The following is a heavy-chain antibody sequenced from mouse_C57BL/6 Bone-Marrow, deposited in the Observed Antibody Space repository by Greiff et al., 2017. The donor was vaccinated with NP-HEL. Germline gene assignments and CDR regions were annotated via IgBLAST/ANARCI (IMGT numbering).Heavy chain of an antibody. CDR1: GFTFSSYA. J-gene: IGHJ1*03. CDR2: ISDGGSYT. D-gene: IGHD1-1*01. CDR3: ARHYGSSPSYWYFDV. Sequence: EVKVVESGGGLVKPGGSLKLSCAASGFTFSSYAMSWVRQTPEKRLEWVATISDGGSYTYYPDNVKGRFPISTDNAKNKLYLQMSNLKSEDTAMYYWARHYGSSPSYWYFDVWGTGTTVTVSS. V-gene: IGHV5-4*03.